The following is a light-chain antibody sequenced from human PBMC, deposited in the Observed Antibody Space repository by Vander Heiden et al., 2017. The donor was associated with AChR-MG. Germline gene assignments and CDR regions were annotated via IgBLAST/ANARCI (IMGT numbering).Light chain of an antibody. CDR2: AAS. Sequence: DIQMTQSPSSLSASVGDRVTITCRASQSISRYSNWYQQKPGKAPKLLIYAASSLQSGVPSRFSGSGSGTDFTLTISSLQPEDFATYYCQQSDSIPVTFGHGTKVDIK. CDR3: QQSDSIPVT. J-gene: IGKJ3*01. CDR1: QSISRY. V-gene: IGKV1-39*01.